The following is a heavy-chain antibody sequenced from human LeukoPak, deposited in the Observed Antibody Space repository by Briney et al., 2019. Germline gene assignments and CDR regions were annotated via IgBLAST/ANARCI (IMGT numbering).Heavy chain of an antibody. CDR2: IYHSGST. D-gene: IGHD4-4*01. V-gene: IGHV4-30-2*01. J-gene: IGHJ6*02. Sequence: SETLSPTCAVSGGSISSGGYSWSWIRQPPGKGLEWIGYIYHSGSTYYNPSLKSRVTISVDRSKNQFSLKLSSVTAADTAVYYCARGPTVTTRFSNYYYGMDVWGQGTTVTVSS. CDR3: ARGPTVTTRFSNYYYGMDV. CDR1: GGSISSGGYS.